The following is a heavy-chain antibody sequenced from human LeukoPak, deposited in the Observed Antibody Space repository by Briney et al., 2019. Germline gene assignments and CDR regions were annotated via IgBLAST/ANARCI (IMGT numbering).Heavy chain of an antibody. D-gene: IGHD3-22*01. V-gene: IGHV1-18*01. CDR2: ISAGNGNT. J-gene: IGHJ4*02. CDR3: ARVFHDSSGYYPYYFDY. Sequence: ASVKVSCKASGYTFTSYAIHWVRQAPGQRLEWMGWISAGNGNTNYAQKLQGRVTMTTDTSTSTAYMELRSLRSDDTAVYYCARVFHDSSGYYPYYFDYWGQGTLVPVSS. CDR1: GYTFTSYA.